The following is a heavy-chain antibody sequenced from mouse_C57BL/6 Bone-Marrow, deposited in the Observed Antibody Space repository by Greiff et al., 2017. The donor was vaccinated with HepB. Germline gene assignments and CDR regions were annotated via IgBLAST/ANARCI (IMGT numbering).Heavy chain of an antibody. Sequence: VQLQQSGAELVKPGASVKISCKASGYAFSSYWMNWVKQRPGKGLEWIGQIYPGDGDTNYNGKFKGKATLTADKSSSTAYMQLSSLTSEDSAVYFCARGRLYVGYPAWFAYWGQGTLVTVSA. CDR2: IYPGDGDT. D-gene: IGHD2-3*01. J-gene: IGHJ3*01. CDR3: ARGRLYVGYPAWFAY. V-gene: IGHV1-80*01. CDR1: GYAFSSYW.